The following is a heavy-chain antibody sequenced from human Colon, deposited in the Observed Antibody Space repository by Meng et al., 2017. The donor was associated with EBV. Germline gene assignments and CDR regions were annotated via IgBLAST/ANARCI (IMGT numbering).Heavy chain of an antibody. CDR2: IYYSGRT. CDR3: ARVSSGWDYFDY. V-gene: IGHV4-31*03. CDR1: GGSVSSGGYY. Sequence: VQLQEAGPGLVKPSQTLSLTCTVSGGSVSSGGYYWTWIRQHPGKGLEWFGHIYYSGRTFYNPSLKRRVIISIDTSKNQFSLNLRSVTAADTAVYYCARVSSGWDYFDYWGQGTLVTVSS. D-gene: IGHD6-19*01. J-gene: IGHJ4*02.